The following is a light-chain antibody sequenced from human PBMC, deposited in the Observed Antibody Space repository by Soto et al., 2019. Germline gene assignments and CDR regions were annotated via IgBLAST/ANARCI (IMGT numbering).Light chain of an antibody. CDR3: SSHTVSSTYVV. J-gene: IGLJ2*01. CDR1: SNDIGGS. V-gene: IGLV2-14*01. Sequence: QSALTQPASVSGPPGQAITLSCTGASNDIGGSASWYQQHPGKAPKLIIYEVTYRPSGVSSRFSGSKSGNTASLTISGLQPEDEADYYCSSHTVSSTYVVFGGGTKLTVL. CDR2: EVT.